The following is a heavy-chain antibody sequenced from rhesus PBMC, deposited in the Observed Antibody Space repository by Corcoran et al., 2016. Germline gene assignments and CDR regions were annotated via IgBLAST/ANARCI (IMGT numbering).Heavy chain of an antibody. CDR2: ISSGGSN. CDR1: VYSISSGYY. J-gene: IGHJ4*01. V-gene: IGHV4S14*01. CDR3: ARRGELRLFDY. Sequence: QVQLQESGPGLGKPSETLSLTCAVSVYSISSGYYWDWIRQPPGKGLEGIGHISSGGSNYLNPSLKSRVTISTDTSKNQFSLKLSSVTAADTAVYYCARRGELRLFDYWGQGVLVTVSS. D-gene: IGHD1-44*01.